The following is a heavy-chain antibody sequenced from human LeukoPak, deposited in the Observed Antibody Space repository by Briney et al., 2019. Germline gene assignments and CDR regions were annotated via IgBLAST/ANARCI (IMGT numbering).Heavy chain of an antibody. CDR2: IYYSGST. J-gene: IGHJ3*02. V-gene: IGHV4-59*01. Sequence: SETLSLTCTVSGGSISSYYWSWIRQPPGKGLEWIGYIYYSGSTNYNPSLKSRVTISVDTSKNQFSLKLSSVTAADTAVYYCARVGASDAFDIWGQGTMVTVSS. CDR3: ARVGASDAFDI. D-gene: IGHD1-26*01. CDR1: GGSISSYY.